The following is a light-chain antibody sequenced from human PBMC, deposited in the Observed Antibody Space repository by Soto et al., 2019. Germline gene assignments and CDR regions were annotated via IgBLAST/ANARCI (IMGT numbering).Light chain of an antibody. J-gene: IGKJ5*01. V-gene: IGKV3D-15*01. CDR1: QSINRG. CDR3: QQYKSWPIT. CDR2: GAS. Sequence: EIVMTQSPATLSVSPGESATLTCRASQSINRGLAWYVQKPGQAPRRVVYGASTWATGVPPRFTGSGSGTEFTLTISGLQSEDFAVYYCQQYKSWPITFGQGTRLEIK.